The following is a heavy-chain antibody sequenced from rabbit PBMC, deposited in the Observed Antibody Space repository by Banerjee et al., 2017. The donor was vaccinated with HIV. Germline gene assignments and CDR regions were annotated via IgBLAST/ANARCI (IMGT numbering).Heavy chain of an antibody. V-gene: IGHV1S45*01. CDR1: GFSLSNKYV. Sequence: QEQLEESGGDLVKPEGSLTLTCTASGFSLSNKYVMCWVRQAPGKGLEWIAFIYAGSSGSTYYASWAKGRFTISKASWTTVTLQMTSLTAADTASYFCARDLAGVIGWNFNLWGQGTLVTVS. D-gene: IGHD4-1*01. J-gene: IGHJ4*01. CDR3: ARDLAGVIGWNFNL. CDR2: IYAGSSGST.